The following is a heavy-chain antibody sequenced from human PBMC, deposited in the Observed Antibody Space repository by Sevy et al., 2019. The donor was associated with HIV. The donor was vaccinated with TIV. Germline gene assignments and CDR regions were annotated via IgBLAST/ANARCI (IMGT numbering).Heavy chain of an antibody. J-gene: IGHJ3*02. CDR2: IFGSGDVT. CDR1: GFSFSSYS. CDR3: AGSRYDTSGSCDAFDI. D-gene: IGHD3-22*01. Sequence: GGSLRLSCAASGFSFSSYSMNWVRQAPGKGLEWVSTIFGSGDVTYYADSLKGRFTISRDKSKNALYLQMYSLRADDTAVYYCAGSRYDTSGSCDAFDIWGQGTMVTVSS. V-gene: IGHV3-23*01.